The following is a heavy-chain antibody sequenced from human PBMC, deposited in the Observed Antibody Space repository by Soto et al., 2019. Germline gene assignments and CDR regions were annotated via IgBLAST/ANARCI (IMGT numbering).Heavy chain of an antibody. V-gene: IGHV1-18*01. CDR2: ISAYNGNT. D-gene: IGHD3-9*01. CDR3: ARGAYDILTGPMYYFDY. Sequence: ASVKVSCKASGYAFTSYGISWVRQAPGQGLEWMGWISAYNGNTNYAQKLQGRVTMTTDTSTSTAYMELRSLRSDDTAVYYCARGAYDILTGPMYYFDYWGQGTLVTVSS. J-gene: IGHJ4*02. CDR1: GYAFTSYG.